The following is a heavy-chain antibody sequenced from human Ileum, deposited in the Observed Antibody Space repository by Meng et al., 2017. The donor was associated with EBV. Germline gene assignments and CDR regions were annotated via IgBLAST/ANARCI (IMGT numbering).Heavy chain of an antibody. CDR3: ARDPTGGEDHQRV. D-gene: IGHD1-14*01. CDR1: GGAIDVSNW. J-gene: IGHJ4*02. CDR2: FYNSGKT. Sequence: RPWLVMPSGVSSLTAAVSGGAIDVSNWLMWVRHPPGQALAWIVKFYNSGKTPYTPSLKLRVTMSSHNSKNQFSLKLNSMPAADAAVYYSARDPTGGEDHQRVWGQGTLVTVSS. V-gene: IGHV4-4*02.